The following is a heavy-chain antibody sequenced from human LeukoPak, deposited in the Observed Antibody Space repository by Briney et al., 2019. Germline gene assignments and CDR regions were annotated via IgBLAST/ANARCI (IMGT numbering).Heavy chain of an antibody. Sequence: ASVKVSCTASGYTFTSYAVHWVRQAPGQRLEWMGWINAGNGNTKYSQKFQGRVTITRDTSASTAYMELSSLRSEDTAVYYCARGYSSGSFDYWGQGTLVTVSS. D-gene: IGHD6-19*01. CDR1: GYTFTSYA. J-gene: IGHJ4*02. CDR2: INAGNGNT. V-gene: IGHV1-3*01. CDR3: ARGYSSGSFDY.